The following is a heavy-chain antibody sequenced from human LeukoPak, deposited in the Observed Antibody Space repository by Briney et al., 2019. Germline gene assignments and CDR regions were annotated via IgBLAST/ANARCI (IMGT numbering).Heavy chain of an antibody. CDR3: ARDFDSTGYYPFDLPDY. J-gene: IGHJ4*02. V-gene: IGHV3-33*01. D-gene: IGHD3-22*01. CDR2: IWVDGSNK. CDR1: GFTFSDYG. Sequence: GGSLRLSCAASGFTFSDYGMHWVRQPPGKGLEWVAVIWVDGSNKYYADSVKGRFTVSRDDSKHTVYLQMNSLRAEDTAVYYCARDFDSTGYYPFDLPDYWGQGTLVTVSS.